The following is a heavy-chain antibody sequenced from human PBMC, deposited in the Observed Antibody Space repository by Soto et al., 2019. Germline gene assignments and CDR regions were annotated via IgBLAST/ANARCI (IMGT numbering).Heavy chain of an antibody. Sequence: SETLSLTCTVSGGSISSYYWSWIRQPPGKGLEWIGYIYYSGSTNYNPSLKSRVTISVDTSKNQFSLKLSSVTAADTAVYYCARARYDILTGYPYYGMDVWGQGTTVTVSS. CDR2: IYYSGST. V-gene: IGHV4-59*01. CDR1: GGSISSYY. CDR3: ARARYDILTGYPYYGMDV. J-gene: IGHJ6*02. D-gene: IGHD3-9*01.